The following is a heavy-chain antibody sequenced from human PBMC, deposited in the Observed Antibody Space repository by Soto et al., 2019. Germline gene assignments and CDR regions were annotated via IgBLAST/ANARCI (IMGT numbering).Heavy chain of an antibody. D-gene: IGHD3-16*01. V-gene: IGHV4-30-2*01. Sequence: QLQLQESGSGLVKPSQTLSLTCAVSGGSIRRGGYSLSWIRQPPGKGLEMIGDIYNSGSTYYNPSLMRRISGSEDRSKNQFALXXXSXTAAQTDGYNGGEGGGLPRHHLGQGTLVTVSS. J-gene: IGHJ5*02. CDR3: GEGGGLPRHH. CDR2: IYNSGST. CDR1: GGSIRRGGYS.